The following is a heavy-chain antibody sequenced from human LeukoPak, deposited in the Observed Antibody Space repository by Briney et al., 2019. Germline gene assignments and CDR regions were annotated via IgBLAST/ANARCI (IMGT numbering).Heavy chain of an antibody. Sequence: GGSLRLSCSASGFIFDDYGMSWVRQAPGKGLEWVSGINWNGGSTGYADSVKGRFTISRDNAKNSLYLQMNSLRAEDTAVYYCARVKAYYDSSGLLRVWFDPWGQGTLVTVSS. CDR1: GFIFDDYG. J-gene: IGHJ5*02. CDR3: ARVKAYYDSSGLLRVWFDP. CDR2: INWNGGST. D-gene: IGHD3-22*01. V-gene: IGHV3-20*04.